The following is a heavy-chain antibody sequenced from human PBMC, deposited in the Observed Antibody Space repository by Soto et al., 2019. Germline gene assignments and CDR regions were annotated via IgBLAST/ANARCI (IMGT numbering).Heavy chain of an antibody. J-gene: IGHJ4*02. CDR3: ARDISRDYGDYGTPTFDY. CDR2: IWYDGSNK. D-gene: IGHD4-17*01. V-gene: IGHV3-33*01. Sequence: GGSLRLSCAASGFTFSSYGMHWVRQAPGKGLEWVAVIWYDGSNKYYADSVKGRFTISRDNSKNTLYLQMNSLRAEDTAVYYCARDISRDYGDYGTPTFDYWGQGTLVTVSS. CDR1: GFTFSSYG.